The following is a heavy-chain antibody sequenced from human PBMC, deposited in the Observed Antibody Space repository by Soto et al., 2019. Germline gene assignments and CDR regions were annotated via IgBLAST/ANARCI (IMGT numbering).Heavy chain of an antibody. CDR1: GGSFSGYY. CDR2: INHSGST. Sequence: SETLSLTCAVYGGSFSGYYWSWIRQPPGKGLEWIGEINHSGSTNYNPSLKSRVTISVDTSKNQFSLKLSSVTAADTAVYYCARGQQLIDEYYYYGMDVWGQGTTVTVSS. D-gene: IGHD6-13*01. J-gene: IGHJ6*02. CDR3: ARGQQLIDEYYYYGMDV. V-gene: IGHV4-34*01.